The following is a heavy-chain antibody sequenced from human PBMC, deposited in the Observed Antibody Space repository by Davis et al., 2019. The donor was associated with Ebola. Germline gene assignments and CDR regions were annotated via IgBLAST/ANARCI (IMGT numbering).Heavy chain of an antibody. CDR3: ARMVTMVRGVIPWVDP. Sequence: SETLSLTCAVYGGSFSDYYWGWIRQPPGQGLEWIGEINHGGSTNYNPSLKSRVTISIDTSKNQFSLKVTSLAAADTAFYYCARMVTMVRGVIPWVDPWGQGILVTVSS. J-gene: IGHJ5*02. V-gene: IGHV4-34*01. CDR2: INHGGST. CDR1: GGSFSDYY. D-gene: IGHD3-10*01.